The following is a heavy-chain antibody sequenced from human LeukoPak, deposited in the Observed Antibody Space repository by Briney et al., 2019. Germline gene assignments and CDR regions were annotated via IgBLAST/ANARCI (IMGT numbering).Heavy chain of an antibody. CDR3: ARGGNVVVVADEYYFDY. CDR1: GFTFSSYA. J-gene: IGHJ4*02. Sequence: PGGSLRLSCAASGFTFSSYAMPWVRQAPGKGLEWVAVISYDGSNKYYADSVKGRFTISRDNSKNTLYLQMNSLRAEDTAVYYCARGGNVVVVADEYYFDYWGQGTLVTVSS. D-gene: IGHD2-15*01. V-gene: IGHV3-30-3*01. CDR2: ISYDGSNK.